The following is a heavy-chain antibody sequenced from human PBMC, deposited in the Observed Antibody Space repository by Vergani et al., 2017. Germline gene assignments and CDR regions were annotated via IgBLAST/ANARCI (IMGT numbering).Heavy chain of an antibody. D-gene: IGHD3-22*01. Sequence: QVQLQESGPGLVKPSETLSLTCTVSGGSISSYYWSWIRQPPGKGLEWIGYIYTSGATNYNPSLRSRAIMSVDASKKQFSLKLSSVTAADTAVYYCARVRRDDSSGYYYYYGMDVWGQGTTVTVSS. CDR2: IYTSGAT. V-gene: IGHV4-4*08. J-gene: IGHJ6*02. CDR3: ARVRRDDSSGYYYYYGMDV. CDR1: GGSISSYY.